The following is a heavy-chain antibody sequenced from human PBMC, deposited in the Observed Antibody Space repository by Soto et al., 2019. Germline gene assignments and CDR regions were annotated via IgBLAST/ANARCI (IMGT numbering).Heavy chain of an antibody. J-gene: IGHJ3*02. CDR1: GGSISSGGYY. CDR3: ARSVTYYYDSSGYSDAFDI. V-gene: IGHV4-31*03. CDR2: IYYSGST. D-gene: IGHD3-22*01. Sequence: QVQLQESGPGLVKPSQTLSLTCTVSGGSISSGGYYWSWIRQHPGKGLEWIGYIYYSGSTYYNPSLKSRVTISVDTSKNQFSLKLSSVTAADTAVYYCARSVTYYYDSSGYSDAFDIWGQGTMVTVSS.